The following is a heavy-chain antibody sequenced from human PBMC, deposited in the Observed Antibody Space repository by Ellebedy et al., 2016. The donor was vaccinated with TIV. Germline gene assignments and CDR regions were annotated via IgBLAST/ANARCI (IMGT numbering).Heavy chain of an antibody. CDR1: GFSFRYYG. Sequence: PGGSLRLSFAASGFSFRYYGMYWVRQAPGKGLEWAAFIQYDGSDKHYSDSVKGRFTVSRDSSKNTLYLQMNSLRPEDTAVYYCAKLIQHTDRGAVDIWGQGTMVTVSS. CDR3: AKLIQHTDRGAVDI. J-gene: IGHJ3*02. D-gene: IGHD2-21*01. CDR2: IQYDGSDK. V-gene: IGHV3-30*02.